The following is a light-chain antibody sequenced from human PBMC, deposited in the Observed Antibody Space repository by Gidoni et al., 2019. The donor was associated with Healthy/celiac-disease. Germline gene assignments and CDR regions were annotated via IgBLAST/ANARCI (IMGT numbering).Light chain of an antibody. V-gene: IGKV3-11*01. J-gene: IGKJ4*01. CDR3: QQRSNWPSLT. CDR1: QRVSSY. Sequence: EIVLTQSPATLSLSPGERATLSCRASQRVSSYLAWYQQKPGQAPRLLIYDASNMATGIPARFSGSGSGTDFTLTISSLEPEEFAVYYCQQRSNWPSLTFGGGTKVEIK. CDR2: DAS.